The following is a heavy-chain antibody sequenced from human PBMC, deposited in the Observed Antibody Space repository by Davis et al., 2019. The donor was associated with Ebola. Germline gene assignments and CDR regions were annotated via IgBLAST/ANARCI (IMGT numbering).Heavy chain of an antibody. D-gene: IGHD2-2*02. CDR3: ARRSPMGSCSSTSCYTGGTYYYYYGMDV. J-gene: IGHJ6*02. V-gene: IGHV4-59*08. CDR1: GGSISSYY. CDR2: IYYSGST. Sequence: MPGGSLRLSCTVSGGSISSYYWSWIRQPPGKGLEWIGYIYYSGSTNYNPSLKSRVTISVDTSKNQFSLKLSSVTAADTAVYYCARRSPMGSCSSTSCYTGGTYYYYYGMDVWGQGTTVTVSS.